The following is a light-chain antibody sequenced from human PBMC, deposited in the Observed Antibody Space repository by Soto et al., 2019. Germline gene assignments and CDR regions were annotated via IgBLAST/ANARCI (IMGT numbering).Light chain of an antibody. Sequence: DIQMTQSPSSLSASVGDRVTITCRASESISRSLNWYQQKPGKAPKLLIYAASSLQSGVPSRFSGSGSGTDFTLTNSSLQPEDFATYYCQQSYSSQLSLGGGPKVDTK. CDR2: AAS. V-gene: IGKV1-39*01. CDR3: QQSYSSQLS. J-gene: IGKJ4*01. CDR1: ESISRS.